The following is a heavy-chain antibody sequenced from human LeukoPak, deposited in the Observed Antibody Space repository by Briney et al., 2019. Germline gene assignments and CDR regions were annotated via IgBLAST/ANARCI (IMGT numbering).Heavy chain of an antibody. J-gene: IGHJ5*02. CDR3: ARRKYCSSTSCGIDP. CDR2: ISAYNGNT. V-gene: IGHV1-18*01. Sequence: ASVKVSCKASGYTFTSYGISWVRQAPGQGLEWMGWISAYNGNTNYAQKLQGRVTMTTDTSTSTAYMELRSLRPDDTAVYYCARRKYCSSTSCGIDPWGQGTLVTVSS. CDR1: GYTFTSYG. D-gene: IGHD2-2*01.